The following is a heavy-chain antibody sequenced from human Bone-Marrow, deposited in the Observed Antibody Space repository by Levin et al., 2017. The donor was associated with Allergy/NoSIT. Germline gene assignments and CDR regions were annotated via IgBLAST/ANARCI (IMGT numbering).Heavy chain of an antibody. V-gene: IGHV4-30-2*01. CDR1: GGSISSGGYS. CDR3: ARGRTVTTLDWFDP. D-gene: IGHD4-11*01. Sequence: LRLSCAVSGGSISSGGYSWSWIRQPPGKGLEWIGYIYHSGSTYYNPSLKSRVTISVDRSKNQFSLKLSSVTAADTAVYYCARGRTVTTLDWFDPWGQGTLVTVSS. CDR2: IYHSGST. J-gene: IGHJ5*02.